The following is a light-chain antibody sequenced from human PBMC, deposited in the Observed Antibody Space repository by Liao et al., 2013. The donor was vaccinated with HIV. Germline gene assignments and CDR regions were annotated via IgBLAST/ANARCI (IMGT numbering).Light chain of an antibody. J-gene: IGLJ2*01. Sequence: ELRQPPSVPVSPGQTARITCSGEALPNQYGYWYQQKPGQAPVLLIYKDTERPSGIPERFSGSSSGTTVTLTISGVQAEDEADYYCQSADSSGTPLFGGGTKLTVL. CDR3: QSADSSGTPL. CDR1: ALPNQY. CDR2: KDT. V-gene: IGLV3-25*03.